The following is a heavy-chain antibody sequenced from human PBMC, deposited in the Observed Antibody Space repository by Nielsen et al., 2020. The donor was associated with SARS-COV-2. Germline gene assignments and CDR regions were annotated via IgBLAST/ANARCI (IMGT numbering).Heavy chain of an antibody. CDR1: GFTFSSYG. Sequence: GGPLRLSCAASGFTFSSYGMHWVRQAPGKGLEWVAVISYDGSNKYYADSVKGRFTISRDNSKNTLYLQMNSLRAEDTAVYYCAKDKRIRGVAALDYWDQGTLVTVSS. CDR2: ISYDGSNK. V-gene: IGHV3-30*18. J-gene: IGHJ4*02. D-gene: IGHD6-13*01. CDR3: AKDKRIRGVAALDY.